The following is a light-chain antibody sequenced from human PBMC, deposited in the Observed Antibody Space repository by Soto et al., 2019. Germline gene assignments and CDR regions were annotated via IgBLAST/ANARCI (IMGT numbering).Light chain of an antibody. CDR1: SSDVGGYNY. CDR2: DVS. J-gene: IGLJ1*01. V-gene: IGLV2-14*01. Sequence: QSVLNQPASVSGSPGQSITISCTGTSSDVGGYNYVSWYQQHPGKAPKLTIYDVSNRPSGVSNRFSGSESGNTASLTISGLQAEDEADYYCCSYTSSSTFVFGSGTKLTVL. CDR3: CSYTSSSTFV.